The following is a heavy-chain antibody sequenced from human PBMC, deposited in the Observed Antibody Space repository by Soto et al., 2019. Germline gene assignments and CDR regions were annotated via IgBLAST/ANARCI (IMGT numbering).Heavy chain of an antibody. CDR2: IKSTTDGGTT. CDR3: TGARGDY. J-gene: IGHJ4*02. V-gene: IGHV3-15*01. Sequence: EVQLVESGGGLVKPGGSLRVSCAASGFTFSDAWMSWVRQAPGKGLEWVGRIKSTTDGGTTDYAAPAKGRFSISRDDSKNTLYLQMNSLKTEDTAVDYCTGARGDYWGQGTLVTVSS. D-gene: IGHD1-26*01. CDR1: GFTFSDAW.